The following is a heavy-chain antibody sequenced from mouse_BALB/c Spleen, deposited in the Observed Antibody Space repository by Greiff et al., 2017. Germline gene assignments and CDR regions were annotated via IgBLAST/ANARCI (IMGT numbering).Heavy chain of an antibody. Sequence: VKLMESGPGLVQPSQSLSITCTVSGFSLTSYGVHWVRQSPGKGLEWLGVIWSGGSTDYNAAFISRLSISKDNSKSQVFFKMNSLQANDTAIYYCARSYGSSDWYFDVWGAGTTVTVSS. CDR1: GFSLTSYG. D-gene: IGHD1-1*01. V-gene: IGHV2-2*02. CDR2: IWSGGST. J-gene: IGHJ1*01. CDR3: ARSYGSSDWYFDV.